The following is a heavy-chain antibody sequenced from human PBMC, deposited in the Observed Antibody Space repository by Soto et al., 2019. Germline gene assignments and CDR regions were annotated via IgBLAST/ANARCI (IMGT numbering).Heavy chain of an antibody. CDR3: ARGYYDFWSGYLEGLDY. J-gene: IGHJ4*02. CDR2: INAGNGNT. Sequence: ASVKVSCKASGYTFTSYAMHWVRQAPGQRLEWMGWINAGNGNTKYSQKFQGRVTITRDTSASTAYMGLSSLRSEDTAVYYCARGYYDFWSGYLEGLDYWGQGTLVTVSS. D-gene: IGHD3-3*01. CDR1: GYTFTSYA. V-gene: IGHV1-3*01.